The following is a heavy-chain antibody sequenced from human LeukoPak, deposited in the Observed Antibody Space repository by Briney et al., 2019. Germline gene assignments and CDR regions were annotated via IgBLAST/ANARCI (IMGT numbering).Heavy chain of an antibody. D-gene: IGHD6-6*01. V-gene: IGHV4-34*01. Sequence: SETLSLTCAVYGGSFSDYYWSWLRQPPGKGLEWLGEINHSGSTNYNPSLKSRVTISLDTSKNQFSLKMSSVTAADTAVYYCARGHGPSSSSIRNYGLDVWGQGTTVTVSS. J-gene: IGHJ6*02. CDR3: ARGHGPSSSSIRNYGLDV. CDR1: GGSFSDYY. CDR2: INHSGST.